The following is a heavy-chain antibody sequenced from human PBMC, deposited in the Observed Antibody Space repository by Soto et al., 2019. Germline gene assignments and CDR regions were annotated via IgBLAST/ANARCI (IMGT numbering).Heavy chain of an antibody. V-gene: IGHV1-18*01. CDR3: ARGAFCGGAPGCRDMDV. Sequence: QIQLVQSGGEVKKPGASVKVSCKSSGYKFISHSITWVRQAPGQGREWMGRISAYNGNTNYAQKLQGRGTMTTDTSTNTAYMELRSLRSDDTAVYYCARGAFCGGAPGCRDMDVWGQGTPVTVSS. J-gene: IGHJ6*02. CDR2: ISAYNGNT. CDR1: GYKFISHS. D-gene: IGHD2-21*01.